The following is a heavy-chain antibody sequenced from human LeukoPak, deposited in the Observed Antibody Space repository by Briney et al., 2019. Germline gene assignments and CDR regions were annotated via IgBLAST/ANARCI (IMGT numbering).Heavy chain of an antibody. CDR2: IYSGGSST. CDR1: GFTFSSYW. V-gene: IGHV3-74*01. J-gene: IGHJ3*02. D-gene: IGHD2-15*01. Sequence: GGSLRLSCAASGFTFSSYWMHWVRQAPGKGLVWVSRIYSGGSSTNYADSVKGRFTIPGDNAKNTLYLQMNSLRAEDTAVYYCARGEYCSGGSCYSAAFDIWGQGTMVTVSS. CDR3: ARGEYCSGGSCYSAAFDI.